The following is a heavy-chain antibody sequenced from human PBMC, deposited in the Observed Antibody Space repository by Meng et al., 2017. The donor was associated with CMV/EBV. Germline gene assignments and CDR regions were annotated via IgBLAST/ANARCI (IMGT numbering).Heavy chain of an antibody. CDR3: ARGGERDSRGYRYGMDV. CDR1: GYTFTGYY. Sequence: ASVKVSCKASGYTFTGYYMHWVRQAPGQGLEWMGWINPNSGGTNYAQKFQGRVTMTRDTSISTAYMELSRLRSDDTAVYYCARGGERDSRGYRYGMDVWGQGTTVTVSS. V-gene: IGHV1-2*02. J-gene: IGHJ6*02. D-gene: IGHD3-22*01. CDR2: INPNSGGT.